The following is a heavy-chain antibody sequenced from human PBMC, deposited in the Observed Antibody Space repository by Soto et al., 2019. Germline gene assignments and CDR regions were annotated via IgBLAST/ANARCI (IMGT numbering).Heavy chain of an antibody. D-gene: IGHD3-16*01. CDR1: GYTFTGYY. CDR3: AREVGGGRQYYFDS. CDR2: TNPSNGGT. Sequence: ASVKVSCKASGYTFTGYYIHWGRQAPGQGLEWMGWTNPSNGGTNYAQKFQGRVTMTRDTSLRIGYMELTTLRSDDTAVFYCAREVGGGRQYYFDSWGLGTLVTVSS. V-gene: IGHV1-2*02. J-gene: IGHJ4*02.